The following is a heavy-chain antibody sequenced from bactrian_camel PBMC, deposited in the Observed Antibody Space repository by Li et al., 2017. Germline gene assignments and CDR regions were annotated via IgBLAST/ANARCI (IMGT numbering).Heavy chain of an antibody. CDR3: AKESYGLGVD. D-gene: IGHD5*01. V-gene: IGHV3S40*01. J-gene: IGHJ4*01. Sequence: DVQLVESGGGLVQPGSSLTLSCAPSGYSYSSCDIGWYRQAPGKGLEWVSQISRGGGSTYYADSVKGRFTISRDNAKNTVYLQLNSLKTEDMAMYYCAKESYGLGVDWGQGTQVTVS. CDR2: ISRGGGST. CDR1: GYSYSSCD.